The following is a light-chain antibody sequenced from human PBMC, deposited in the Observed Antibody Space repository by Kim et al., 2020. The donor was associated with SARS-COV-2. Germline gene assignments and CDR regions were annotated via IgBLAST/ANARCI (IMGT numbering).Light chain of an antibody. V-gene: IGKV1-39*01. J-gene: IGKJ5*01. CDR2: RAS. CDR1: QNIDDY. Sequence: ASVGDRVTIICRASQNIDDYLNWYQQKPGKAPKLLFNRASKLRSGTPSRFSGCGSGTYFTLTISSLQPEDSATYYCQQSYYTPITFGQGTRLEIK. CDR3: QQSYYTPIT.